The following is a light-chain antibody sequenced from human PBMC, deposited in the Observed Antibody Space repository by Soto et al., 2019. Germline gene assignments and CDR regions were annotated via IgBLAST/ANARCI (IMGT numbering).Light chain of an antibody. V-gene: IGLV3-21*01. CDR3: QVWDSGSDHVV. CDR2: SDT. J-gene: IGLJ2*01. CDR1: DIGSKG. Sequence: SYELTQPPSVSVAPGKTASISCGGNDIGSKGVHWYQQKPGQAPVLVIYSDTDLPPVITERFSGSNSANLATLTISRVEAGDYDDYYCQVWDSGSDHVVFGGGPKLTVL.